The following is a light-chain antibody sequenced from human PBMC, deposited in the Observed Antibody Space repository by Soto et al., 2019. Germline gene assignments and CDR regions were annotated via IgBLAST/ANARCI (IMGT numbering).Light chain of an antibody. Sequence: QSVLAQPASVSGFPGQSITISCTGTSSDVGDYNYVSWYQQHPGKAPKLMIYEVNNRPSGVSNRFSGSKSDNTASLTISGLQAEDEADYYCSSYTSRSTLVFGTGTKVAVL. J-gene: IGLJ1*01. V-gene: IGLV2-14*01. CDR2: EVN. CDR1: SSDVGDYNY. CDR3: SSYTSRSTLV.